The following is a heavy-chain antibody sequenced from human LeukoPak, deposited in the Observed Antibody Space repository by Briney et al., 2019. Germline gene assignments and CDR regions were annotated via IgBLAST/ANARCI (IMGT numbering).Heavy chain of an antibody. J-gene: IGHJ3*02. D-gene: IGHD3-22*01. CDR2: VDFTGST. V-gene: IGHV4-30-4*07. Sequence: SETLSLTCAVSGASISTGGDSWSWIRQPPWKGLGWTGYVDFTGSTYYNPSLKTRLSISLDTANNQFSMKLSSVTAADTAVYYCARDRYYYDRSGAAFDIWGQGTMVTVSS. CDR1: GASISTGGDS. CDR3: ARDRYYYDRSGAAFDI.